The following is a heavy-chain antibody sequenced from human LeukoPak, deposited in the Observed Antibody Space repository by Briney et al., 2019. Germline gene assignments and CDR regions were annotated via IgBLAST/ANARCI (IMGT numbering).Heavy chain of an antibody. CDR2: IIPIFGTA. CDR3: ARHPRPRQQLVTGYFDY. CDR1: GGTFSSYA. D-gene: IGHD6-13*01. J-gene: IGHJ4*02. Sequence: SVKVSCKASGGTFSSYAISWVRQAPGQGLEWMGGIIPIFGTANYAQKFQGRVTITADESTSTAYMELSSLRSEDTAVYYCARHPRPRQQLVTGYFDYWDQGTLVTVSS. V-gene: IGHV1-69*13.